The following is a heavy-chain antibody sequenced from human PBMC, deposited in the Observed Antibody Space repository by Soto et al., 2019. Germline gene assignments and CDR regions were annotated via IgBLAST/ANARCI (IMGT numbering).Heavy chain of an antibody. CDR2: IIPIFGTA. CDR3: AREGGYYDSSGYPPSGMDV. D-gene: IGHD3-22*01. V-gene: IGHV1-69*13. CDR1: GGTFSSYA. Sequence: SVKVSCKASGGTFSSYAISWVRQAPGQGLEWMGGIIPIFGTANYAQKFQGRVTITADESTSTAYRELRSLRSEDTAVYYCAREGGYYDSSGYPPSGMDVWGQGTTVTSP. J-gene: IGHJ6*02.